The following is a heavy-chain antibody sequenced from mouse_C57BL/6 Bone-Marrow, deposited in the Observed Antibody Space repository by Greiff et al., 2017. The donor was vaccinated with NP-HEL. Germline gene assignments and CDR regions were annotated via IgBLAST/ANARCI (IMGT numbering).Heavy chain of an antibody. Sequence: VQLKDSGPELVKPGASVKIPCKASGYTFTDYNMDWVKQSHGKSLEWIGDINPNNGGTIYNQKFKGKATLTVDKSSSTAYMELRSLTSEDTAVYYCARRDGYDGEGAMDYWGQGTSVTVSS. D-gene: IGHD2-2*01. CDR3: ARRDGYDGEGAMDY. CDR1: GYTFTDYN. CDR2: INPNNGGT. J-gene: IGHJ4*01. V-gene: IGHV1-18*01.